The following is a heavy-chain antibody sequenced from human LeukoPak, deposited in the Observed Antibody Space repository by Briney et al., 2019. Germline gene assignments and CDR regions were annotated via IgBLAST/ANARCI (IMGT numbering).Heavy chain of an antibody. J-gene: IGHJ5*01. D-gene: IGHD2-21*02. CDR2: IFTDGSTT. V-gene: IGHV3-74*01. CDR1: EFDFVSYG. CDR3: ARELPREVTLDS. Sequence: GGSLRLSCVASEFDFVSYGIQWVRQAPGKGLVWVSRIFTDGSTTSYADSVKGRFTISRDNAKNTLYLEMKSLRVEDTAVYYCARELPREVTLDSWGQGTLVTVSP.